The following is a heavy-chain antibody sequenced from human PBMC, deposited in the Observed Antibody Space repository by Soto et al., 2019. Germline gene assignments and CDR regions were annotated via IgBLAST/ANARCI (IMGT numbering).Heavy chain of an antibody. Sequence: EVQLVESGGGLVQPGGSLRLSCAASGFTFSSYDMHWVRQATGKGLEWVSAIGTAGDTYYPGSVKGRFTISRENAKDSLDIQMNSLMAGDAAVYSSASDNHGSGPYDYWGQGTLATVSS. CDR2: IGTAGDT. V-gene: IGHV3-13*01. D-gene: IGHD3-10*01. J-gene: IGHJ4*02. CDR1: GFTFSSYD. CDR3: ASDNHGSGPYDY.